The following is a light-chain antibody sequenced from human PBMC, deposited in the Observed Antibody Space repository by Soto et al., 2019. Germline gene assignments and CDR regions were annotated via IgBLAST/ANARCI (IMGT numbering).Light chain of an antibody. V-gene: IGKV1-33*01. CDR1: QDISNF. Sequence: DMQMTQSPSSMSASLGDRVSIXXQASQDISNFLNWYQQKPGKAPNLXIYDASNLETGVPSRFSGSGSGTDFTFTISSLQPEDIATYYCRQYDDLPPTFGQGTRLEIK. CDR3: RQYDDLPPT. CDR2: DAS. J-gene: IGKJ5*01.